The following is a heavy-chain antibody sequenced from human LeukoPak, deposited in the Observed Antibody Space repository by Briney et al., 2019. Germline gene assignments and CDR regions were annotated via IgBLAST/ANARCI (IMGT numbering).Heavy chain of an antibody. CDR1: GFTFSSYS. Sequence: PGGSLRLSCAASGFTFSSYSMNWVRQAPGKGLEWVSSISSSSSYIYYADSVKGRFTISRDNAKNSLYLRMNSLRAEDTAVYYCARGPPGPREPFDYWGQGTLVTVSS. V-gene: IGHV3-21*01. D-gene: IGHD1-14*01. CDR2: ISSSSSYI. J-gene: IGHJ4*02. CDR3: ARGPPGPREPFDY.